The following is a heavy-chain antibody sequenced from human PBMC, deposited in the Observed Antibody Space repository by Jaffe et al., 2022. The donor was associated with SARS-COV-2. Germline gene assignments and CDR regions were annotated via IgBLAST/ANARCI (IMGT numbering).Heavy chain of an antibody. CDR2: IKQDGSEK. V-gene: IGHV3-7*01. J-gene: IGHJ3*02. D-gene: IGHD1-26*01. CDR3: ARGSPWELLRGNAFDI. Sequence: EVQLVESGGGLVQPGGSLRLSCAASGFTFSSYWMSWVRQAPGKGLEWVANIKQDGSEKYYVDSVKGRFTISRDNAKNSLYLQMNSLRAEDTAVYYCARGSPWELLRGNAFDIWGQGTMVTVSS. CDR1: GFTFSSYW.